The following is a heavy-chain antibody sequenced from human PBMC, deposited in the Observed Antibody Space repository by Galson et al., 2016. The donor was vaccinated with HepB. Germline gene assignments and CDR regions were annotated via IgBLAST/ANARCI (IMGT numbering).Heavy chain of an antibody. D-gene: IGHD3-16*01. CDR1: GFNFYGYW. CDR3: ARGIMAAHWGMDV. J-gene: IGHJ6*02. V-gene: IGHV3-7*03. Sequence: SLRLSCAAAGFNFYGYWMSWVRQAPGRGLEWMANIREDSFEKYYMESVKGQFTISRYNAKSSLFLQMNYLTAEDTGVYYCARGIMAAHWGMDVWGQGTTVIVSS. CDR2: IREDSFEK.